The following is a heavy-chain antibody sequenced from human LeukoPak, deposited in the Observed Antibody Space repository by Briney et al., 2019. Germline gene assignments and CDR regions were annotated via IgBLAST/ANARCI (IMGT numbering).Heavy chain of an antibody. CDR2: ISGSGGST. CDR3: AKDQTMVRGNFDY. Sequence: GGSLRLSCAASGFTFSSYAMSWVRQAPGTGLEWVSAISGSGGSTYYADSVKGRFTISRDNSKNTLYLQMNSLRAEDTAVYYCAKDQTMVRGNFDYWGQGTLVTVSS. V-gene: IGHV3-23*01. CDR1: GFTFSSYA. J-gene: IGHJ4*02. D-gene: IGHD3-10*01.